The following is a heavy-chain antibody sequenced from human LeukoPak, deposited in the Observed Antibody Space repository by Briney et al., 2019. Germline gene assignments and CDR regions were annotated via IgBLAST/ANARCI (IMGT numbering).Heavy chain of an antibody. J-gene: IGHJ3*02. CDR2: ITGSGSFV. D-gene: IGHD6-19*01. Sequence: GGSLRLSCAVSGFIFNNYIMNWVRQAPGKGLEWVSSITGSGSFVYYADSVKGRFTISRDNAKNSLFLQMNSLRAEDTAVYYCAKDSGIAVAGTLRAFDIWGQGTMVTVSS. V-gene: IGHV3-21*01. CDR1: GFIFNNYI. CDR3: AKDSGIAVAGTLRAFDI.